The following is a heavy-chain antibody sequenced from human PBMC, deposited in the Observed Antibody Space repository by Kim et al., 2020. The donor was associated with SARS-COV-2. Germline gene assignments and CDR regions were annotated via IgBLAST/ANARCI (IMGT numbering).Heavy chain of an antibody. D-gene: IGHD3-3*02. CDR2: ISYDGSNK. CDR3: ARDLGFLEWAYYYY. V-gene: IGHV3-30*04. Sequence: GGSLRLSCAASGFTFSSYAMHWVRQAPGKGLEWVAVISYDGSNKYYVDSVKGRFTISRDNSKNTLYLQMNSLRAEDTAVYYCARDLGFLEWAYYYY. J-gene: IGHJ6*01. CDR1: GFTFSSYA.